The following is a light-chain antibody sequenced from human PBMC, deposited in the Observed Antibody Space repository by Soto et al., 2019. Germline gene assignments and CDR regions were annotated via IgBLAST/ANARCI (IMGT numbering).Light chain of an antibody. Sequence: QSVLTQPASVSGSPGQSITISCIGTSSDVGGYNYVSWYQQHPGKAPKLMIYDVSNRPSGVSNRFSGSKSGNTASLTISGLQAEDEADYYCSSYTSSSTSLYVFGTGTKVTVL. CDR3: SSYTSSSTSLYV. CDR2: DVS. V-gene: IGLV2-14*01. J-gene: IGLJ1*01. CDR1: SSDVGGYNY.